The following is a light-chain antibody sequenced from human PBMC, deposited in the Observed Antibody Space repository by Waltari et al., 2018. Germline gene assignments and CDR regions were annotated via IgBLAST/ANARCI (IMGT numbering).Light chain of an antibody. CDR1: QGISTR. Sequence: DIQMTQSPSSVSASVGDRVTITCRASQGISTRLAWYQQKPGKAPRLLIYDESSLQSGVPSRFSGSGSGTEYTLAISSLQPEDFATYSCQQGNSFPPTFGQGTKVEI. CDR3: QQGNSFPPT. CDR2: DES. J-gene: IGKJ1*01. V-gene: IGKV1-12*01.